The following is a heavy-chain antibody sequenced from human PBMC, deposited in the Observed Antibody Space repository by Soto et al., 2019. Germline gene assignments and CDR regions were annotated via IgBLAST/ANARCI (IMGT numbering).Heavy chain of an antibody. V-gene: IGHV1-2*04. CDR2: INPNSGGT. CDR1: GYTFTGYY. Sequence: ASVKVSCKASGYTFTGYYMHWVRQAPGQGLEWMGWINPNSGGTNYAQKFQGWVTTTRDTSISTAYMELSRLRSDDTAVYYCARGRLVGGYYYYGMDVWGQGTTVTVSS. D-gene: IGHD2-8*02. CDR3: ARGRLVGGYYYYGMDV. J-gene: IGHJ6*02.